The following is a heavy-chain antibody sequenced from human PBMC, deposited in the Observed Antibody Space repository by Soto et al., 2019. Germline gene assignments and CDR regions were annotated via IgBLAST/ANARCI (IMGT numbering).Heavy chain of an antibody. CDR3: ARNKVTTVRYFDY. Sequence: SETLSLTCTVSAGSMTGYYWNWIRQSPGKGLEWVAYIYNSGATSYIPSLKSRVTISIDSSKDQFFLNLTSATAADTAVYFCARNKVTTVRYFDYWGQGTMVTVSS. CDR2: IYNSGAT. D-gene: IGHD4-17*01. V-gene: IGHV4-59*01. CDR1: AGSMTGYY. J-gene: IGHJ4*02.